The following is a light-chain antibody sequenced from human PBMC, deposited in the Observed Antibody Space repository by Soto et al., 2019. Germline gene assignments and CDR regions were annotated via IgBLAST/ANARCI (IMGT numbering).Light chain of an antibody. V-gene: IGKV3-11*01. CDR1: QIVRSSY. Sequence: EMVLTQSPGTLSLSPGERATLSCRASQIVRSSYLAWYQQKPSQSPRLLIYDASYRATDIPPRFSGSGSGTDFTLTISSLEPEDFAVYYCQQRRSWPPTITFGQGTRLENK. J-gene: IGKJ5*01. CDR2: DAS. CDR3: QQRRSWPPTIT.